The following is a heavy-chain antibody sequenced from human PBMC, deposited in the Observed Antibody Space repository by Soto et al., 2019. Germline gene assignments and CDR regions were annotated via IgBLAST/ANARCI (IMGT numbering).Heavy chain of an antibody. CDR2: IWYDGSKK. D-gene: IGHD1-26*01. Sequence: GGSLRLSCAASGFTFSSFGMHWVRQAPGKGLEWVSLIWYDGSKKSYGDSVKGRFTISRDNAKNTVYLHVNTLRDEDTAVYYCARGGAMGVDYWGQGTLVTVSS. CDR1: GFTFSSFG. V-gene: IGHV3-33*01. J-gene: IGHJ4*02. CDR3: ARGGAMGVDY.